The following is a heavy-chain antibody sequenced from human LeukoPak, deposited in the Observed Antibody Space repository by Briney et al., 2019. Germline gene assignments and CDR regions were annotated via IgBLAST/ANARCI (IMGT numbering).Heavy chain of an antibody. CDR1: GYTFTSYA. CDR3: ARDRIRGGTSNCINGVCYSQLDY. Sequence: GASVKVSCKASGYTFTSYAIHWVRQAPGQRLEWMGWISAGNGNTKYSQNFQGRVTFISNTSATTAFMELSSLRSEDAAVYYCARDRIRGGTSNCINGVCYSQLDYWGQGTLVTVSS. J-gene: IGHJ4*02. CDR2: ISAGNGNT. D-gene: IGHD2-8*01. V-gene: IGHV1-3*01.